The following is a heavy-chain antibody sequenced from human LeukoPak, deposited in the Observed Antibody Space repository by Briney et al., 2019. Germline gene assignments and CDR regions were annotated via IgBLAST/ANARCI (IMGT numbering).Heavy chain of an antibody. CDR1: GFTFSSYG. CDR3: ASDSSANYYYYGMDV. J-gene: IGHJ6*02. CDR2: IWYDGSNK. Sequence: GGSLRLSCAASGFTFSSYGMHWVRQAPGKGLEWVAVIWYDGSNKYYADSVKGRFTISRDNSKNTLYLQMNSLRAEDTAVYYCASDSSANYYYYGMDVWGQGTTVTVSS. D-gene: IGHD6-13*01. V-gene: IGHV3-33*01.